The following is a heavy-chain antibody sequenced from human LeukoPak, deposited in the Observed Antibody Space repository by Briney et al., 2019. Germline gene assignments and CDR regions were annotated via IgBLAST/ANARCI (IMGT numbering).Heavy chain of an antibody. V-gene: IGHV1-2*06. CDR1: GYTFIDYY. D-gene: IGHD7-27*01. Sequence: GASVKVSCKASGYTFIDYYIHWVRQAPGQGLEWMGRINPIIPNTGDTDYAQNFQGSVTMTRDTSISTAFMELSGLTSDDTAVYYCARDLPSASNWELDYLGQGALVTVSS. J-gene: IGHJ4*02. CDR2: INPIIPNTGDT. CDR3: ARDLPSASNWELDY.